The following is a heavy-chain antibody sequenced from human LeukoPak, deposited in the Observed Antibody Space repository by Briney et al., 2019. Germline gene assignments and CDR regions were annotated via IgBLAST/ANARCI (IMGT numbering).Heavy chain of an antibody. D-gene: IGHD3-22*01. CDR1: GGSIRGYY. CDR3: ARFYYYDSSGYYSLFDY. Sequence: PSETLSLTCTVSGGSIRGYYWSWIRQPPGKGLEWIGYIYYSGSTNYNPSLKSRVTISVDTSKNQFSLKLSSVTAADTAVYYCARFYYYDSSGYYSLFDYWGQGTLVTVSS. V-gene: IGHV4-59*01. CDR2: IYYSGST. J-gene: IGHJ4*02.